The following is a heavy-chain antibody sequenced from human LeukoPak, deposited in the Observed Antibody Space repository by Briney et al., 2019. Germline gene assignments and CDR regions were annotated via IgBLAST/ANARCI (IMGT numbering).Heavy chain of an antibody. D-gene: IGHD3-16*01. CDR3: AKLGGFGYYFDY. CDR1: GFTFSSYA. Sequence: GGSLRLSCAASGFTFSSYAMSWVRQAPGKGLERVSAISGSGGSTYYADSVKGRFTISRDNSKNTLYLQMNSLRAEDTAVYCCAKLGGFGYYFDYWGQGTLVTVSS. J-gene: IGHJ4*02. V-gene: IGHV3-23*01. CDR2: ISGSGGST.